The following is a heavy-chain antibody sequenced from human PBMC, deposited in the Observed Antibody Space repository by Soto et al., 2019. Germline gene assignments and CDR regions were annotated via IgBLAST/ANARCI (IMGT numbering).Heavy chain of an antibody. CDR1: GGSISSSSYY. D-gene: IGHD3-3*01. Sequence: SETLSLTCTVSGGSISSSSYYWGWIRQPPGKGLEWIGSIYYSGSTYYNPSLKSRVTISVDTSKNQFSLKLSSVTAADTAVYYCARGPYYDFWSGYANWFDPWGQGXLVTSPQ. V-gene: IGHV4-39*01. J-gene: IGHJ5*02. CDR3: ARGPYYDFWSGYANWFDP. CDR2: IYYSGST.